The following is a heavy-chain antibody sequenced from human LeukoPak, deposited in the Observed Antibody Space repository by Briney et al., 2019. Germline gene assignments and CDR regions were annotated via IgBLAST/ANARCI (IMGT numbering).Heavy chain of an antibody. CDR3: ARDFWRTYYYDSSGYYSPFDY. J-gene: IGHJ4*02. CDR2: ISSSSSYI. V-gene: IGHV3-21*01. D-gene: IGHD3-22*01. CDR1: GFTFSSYS. Sequence: GGSLRLSCAASGFTFSSYSMNWVRQAPGKGLEWVSSISSSSSYIYYADSVRGRFTISRDNAKNSLYLQMNSLRAEDTAVYYCARDFWRTYYYDSSGYYSPFDYWGQGTLVTVSS.